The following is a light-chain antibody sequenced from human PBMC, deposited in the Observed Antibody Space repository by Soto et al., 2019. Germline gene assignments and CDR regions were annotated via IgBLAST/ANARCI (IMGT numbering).Light chain of an antibody. V-gene: IGLV2-14*01. Sequence: QSALTQPASVSGSPGQSITISCTGSSSDVGGYNYVSWFQQHPGKAPKLMIYDVSNRPSGVSNRFSGSKSGNTASLTISGLQAEDEADYYCSSYTHSGTGVFGGGTKLTVL. CDR1: SSDVGGYNY. CDR3: SSYTHSGTGV. CDR2: DVS. J-gene: IGLJ3*02.